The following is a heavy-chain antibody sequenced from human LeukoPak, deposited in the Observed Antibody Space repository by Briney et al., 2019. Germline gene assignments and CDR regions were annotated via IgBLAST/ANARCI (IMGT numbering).Heavy chain of an antibody. D-gene: IGHD5-24*01. Sequence: GGSLRLSCAAPGFTFSSYSMNWVRQAPGKGLEWVSSISSSSSYIYYADSAKGRFTISRDNAKNSLYLQMNSLRAEDTAVYYCARVGGDGYNLNYWGQGTLVTVSS. CDR1: GFTFSSYS. CDR2: ISSSSSYI. V-gene: IGHV3-21*01. CDR3: ARVGGDGYNLNY. J-gene: IGHJ4*02.